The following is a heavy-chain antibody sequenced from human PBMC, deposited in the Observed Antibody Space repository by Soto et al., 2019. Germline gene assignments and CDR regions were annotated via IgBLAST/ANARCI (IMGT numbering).Heavy chain of an antibody. CDR2: INADGTST. Sequence: GGSLRLSCAASGFTFSNSWMHWVRQVSGKGLEWVSRINADGTSTSYADSVKGRFTISRDNAKNTLYLHVNSLRAEDTAVYYCVKVLARGVGVPRFDVDSWGQGAPVTVSS. V-gene: IGHV3-74*01. J-gene: IGHJ4*02. D-gene: IGHD3-10*01. CDR1: GFTFSNSW. CDR3: VKVLARGVGVPRFDVDS.